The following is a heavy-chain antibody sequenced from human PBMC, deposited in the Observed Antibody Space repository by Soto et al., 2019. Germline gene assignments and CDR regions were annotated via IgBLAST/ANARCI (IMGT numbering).Heavy chain of an antibody. CDR3: ARDLRMVRGVVV. CDR2: IYSGGST. Sequence: PGGSLRLSCAASGFTVSSKYMSWVRQAPGKGLEWVSLIYSGGSTYYADSVKGRFTISRDNSKNTLYLQMNSLRAEDTAVYYCARDLRMVRGVVVWGQGTMVTVSS. CDR1: GFTVSSKY. V-gene: IGHV3-66*01. D-gene: IGHD3-10*01. J-gene: IGHJ3*01.